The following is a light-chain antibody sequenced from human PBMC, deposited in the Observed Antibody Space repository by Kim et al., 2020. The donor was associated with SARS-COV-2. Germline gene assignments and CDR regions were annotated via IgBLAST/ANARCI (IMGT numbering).Light chain of an antibody. CDR1: ESVSSW. Sequence: FVGDRGTITCRASESVSSWLAWYQQKPGEAPKVLIYKASTLESGVPARFSGSGSGTEFTLTISSLQPGDFATYHCQQYDRYPFTFGPGTKVDIK. J-gene: IGKJ3*01. CDR2: KAS. V-gene: IGKV1-5*03. CDR3: QQYDRYPFT.